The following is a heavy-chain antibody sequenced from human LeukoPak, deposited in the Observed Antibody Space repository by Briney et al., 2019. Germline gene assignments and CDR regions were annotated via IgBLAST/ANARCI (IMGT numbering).Heavy chain of an antibody. CDR3: ARVHYYDSSGPIGPLDL. D-gene: IGHD3-22*01. CDR2: INAGNGNT. V-gene: IGHV1-3*01. CDR1: GYTFTSYA. Sequence: ASVTVSCKASGYTFTSYAMHWVRQAPGQRLEWMGWINAGNGNTKYSQKFQGRVTITRDTSASTAYMELSSLRSEDTAVYYCARVHYYDSSGPIGPLDLWGRGTLVTVSS. J-gene: IGHJ2*01.